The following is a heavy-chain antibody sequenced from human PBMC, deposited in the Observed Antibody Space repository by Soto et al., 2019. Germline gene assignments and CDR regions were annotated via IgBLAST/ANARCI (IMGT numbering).Heavy chain of an antibody. D-gene: IGHD2-15*01. J-gene: IGHJ4*02. V-gene: IGHV4-34*01. Sequence: PSETLSLTCAVYGGSFSGYYWSWIRQPPGKGLEWIGEINHSGSTNYNPSLKSRVTISVDTSKNQFSLKLSSVTAADTAVYYCAREDFYCSGGSCYSDGIDYWGQGTLVTVSS. CDR2: INHSGST. CDR1: GGSFSGYY. CDR3: AREDFYCSGGSCYSDGIDY.